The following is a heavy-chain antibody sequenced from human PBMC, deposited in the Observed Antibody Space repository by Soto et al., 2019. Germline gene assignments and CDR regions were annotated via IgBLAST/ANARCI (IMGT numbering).Heavy chain of an antibody. J-gene: IGHJ5*02. D-gene: IGHD6-13*01. Sequence: EVQLVESGGGLVKPGGSLRLSCAASGFTFSSYSMNWVRQAPGKGLEWVSSISSSSYIYYADSVKGRFTISRDNAKNSLYLQMNSLRAEDTAVYYCARGPWGVIAAAGNWFDPWGQGTLVTVSS. CDR3: ARGPWGVIAAAGNWFDP. V-gene: IGHV3-21*01. CDR1: GFTFSSYS. CDR2: ISSSSYI.